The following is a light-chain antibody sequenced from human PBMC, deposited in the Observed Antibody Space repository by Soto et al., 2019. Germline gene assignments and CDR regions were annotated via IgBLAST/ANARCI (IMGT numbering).Light chain of an antibody. Sequence: EIVLTQSPATLSLSPIEKATLSFMASQSVSSYLAWYQQKPGRAPRLLIYDASNRATGIPARFSGSGSGTDFTLTISRLEPEDFAVYYCQQYGSSTKITFGQGTRLEIK. CDR1: QSVSSY. CDR3: QQYGSSTKIT. J-gene: IGKJ5*01. V-gene: IGKV3-20*01. CDR2: DAS.